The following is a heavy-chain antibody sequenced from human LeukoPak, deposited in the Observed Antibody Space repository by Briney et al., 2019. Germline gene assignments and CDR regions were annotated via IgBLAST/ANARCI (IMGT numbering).Heavy chain of an antibody. CDR2: LNPRSGAT. D-gene: IGHD5-12*01. V-gene: IGHV1-2*02. CDR1: GYTFVDYY. Sequence: ASVKVSCKASGYTFVDYYLCWVRQAPGQGLEWMGWLNPRSGATNYAQKFQARVTMTRDTSINTAYMELSRLRSDDTAVYYCARDHRRGSTGYDMPADWGQGTLVTVSS. CDR3: ARDHRRGSTGYDMPAD. J-gene: IGHJ4*02.